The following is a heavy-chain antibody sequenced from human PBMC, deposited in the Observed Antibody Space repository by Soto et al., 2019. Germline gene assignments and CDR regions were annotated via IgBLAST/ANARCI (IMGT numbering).Heavy chain of an antibody. CDR3: ARWPAGYYYYGMDV. V-gene: IGHV1-8*01. D-gene: IGHD1-1*01. CDR1: RYTFTSYD. Sequence: QVQLVQSGAEVKKPGASVKVSCKASRYTFTSYDINWVRQATGQGLEWMGWMNPNSGNTGYAQKFQGRGTMTRNTSRSTAYMELSSLRSEDTAVYYCARWPAGYYYYGMDVWCQGTTVTVSS. CDR2: MNPNSGNT. J-gene: IGHJ6*02.